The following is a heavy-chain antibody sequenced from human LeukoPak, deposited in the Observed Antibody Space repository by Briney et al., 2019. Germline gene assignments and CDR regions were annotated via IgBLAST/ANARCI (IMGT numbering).Heavy chain of an antibody. CDR1: GFTFSSYW. D-gene: IGHD4-23*01. CDR3: ARGRGADYGGNSGYFDY. Sequence: GGSLRLSCAVSGFTFSSYWMSWVRQAPGKGLEWVASIKEEGSEKHYVDSVKGRFTISRDNAKNSLYLQMNSLRAEDTAVYYCARGRGADYGGNSGYFDYWGQGTLVTVSS. CDR2: IKEEGSEK. J-gene: IGHJ4*02. V-gene: IGHV3-7*01.